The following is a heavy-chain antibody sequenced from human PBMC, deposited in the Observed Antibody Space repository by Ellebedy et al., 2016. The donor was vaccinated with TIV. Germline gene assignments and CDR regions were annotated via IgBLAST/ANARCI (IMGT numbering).Heavy chain of an antibody. V-gene: IGHV1-46*01. D-gene: IGHD3-10*01. Sequence: ASVKVSCXASGYTFTSYYMHWVRQASGQGLEWMGIINPSGGSTSYAQKFQGRVTMTRDTSTSTVYMELSSLRSEDTAVYYCARGALLWFGDQGYYFDYWGQGTLVTVSS. J-gene: IGHJ4*02. CDR2: INPSGGST. CDR3: ARGALLWFGDQGYYFDY. CDR1: GYTFTSYY.